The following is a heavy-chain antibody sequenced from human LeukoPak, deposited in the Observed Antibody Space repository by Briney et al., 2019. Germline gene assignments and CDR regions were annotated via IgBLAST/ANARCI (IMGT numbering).Heavy chain of an antibody. D-gene: IGHD3-10*01. CDR2: INHSGST. Sequence: PSETLSLTCTVSGGSISSYYWSWIRQPPGKGLEWIGEINHSGSTNYNPSLKSRVTISVDTSKNQFSLKLSSVTAADTAVYYCARGSALLWFGELPDWGQGTLVTVSS. CDR1: GGSISSYY. V-gene: IGHV4-34*01. J-gene: IGHJ4*02. CDR3: ARGSALLWFGELPD.